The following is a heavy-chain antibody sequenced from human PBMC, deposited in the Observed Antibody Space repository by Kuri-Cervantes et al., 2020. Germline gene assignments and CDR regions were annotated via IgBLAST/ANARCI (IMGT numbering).Heavy chain of an antibody. Sequence: ASVKVSCKASGYTFTSYGISWVRQAPGQGLEWMGIINPSGGSTSYAQKFQGRVTMTRDTSTSTVYMELSSLRSEDTAVYYCARPALIAVAGTVGRGGRGIGYYFDYWGQGTLVTVSS. D-gene: IGHD6-19*01. CDR1: GYTFTSYG. CDR3: ARPALIAVAGTVGRGGRGIGYYFDY. J-gene: IGHJ4*02. V-gene: IGHV1-46*01. CDR2: INPSGGST.